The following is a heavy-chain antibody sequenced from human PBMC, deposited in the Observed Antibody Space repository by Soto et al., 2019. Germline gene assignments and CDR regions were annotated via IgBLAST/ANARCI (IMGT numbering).Heavy chain of an antibody. D-gene: IGHD3-16*02. J-gene: IGHJ6*02. Sequence: KASETLSLTCSVSGADINSGGFTWTWIRQHAGKGLEWLGCISHSGSTDYNPSLKSRLSISGDTSKNHFSLTLTSVTAADAAVYYCATIGVSGYLAVWGQGTTVTVSS. V-gene: IGHV4-31*03. CDR3: ATIGVSGYLAV. CDR1: GADINSGGFT. CDR2: ISHSGST.